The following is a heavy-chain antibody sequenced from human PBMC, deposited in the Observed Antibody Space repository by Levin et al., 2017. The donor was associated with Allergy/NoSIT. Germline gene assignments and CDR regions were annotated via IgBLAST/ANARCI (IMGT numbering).Heavy chain of an antibody. J-gene: IGHJ4*02. D-gene: IGHD6-13*01. CDR1: GFTFSNYP. Sequence: ASVKVSCAASGFTFSNYPMSWVRQTPGKGLEWISAIGASSGTTYYADSVKGRFTISKDYSKNILYLQMNTLRAEDTAVYYCARHLLAAGREYDYWGQGILVTVSS. V-gene: IGHV3-23*01. CDR2: IGASSGTT. CDR3: ARHLLAAGREYDY.